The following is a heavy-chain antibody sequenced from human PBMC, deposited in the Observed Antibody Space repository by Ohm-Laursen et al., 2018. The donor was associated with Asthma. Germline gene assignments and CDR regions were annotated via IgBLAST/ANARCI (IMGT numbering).Heavy chain of an antibody. D-gene: IGHD4-23*01. Sequence: SLRLSCAASGLTFSDYYMTWIRQAPGKGLEWVSYMSSSGSTIYHADSVKGRFTISRDNAKKTLYLQMNGLRAVDTAVYYCARGELHFDYWGQGTLVTVSS. CDR2: MSSSGSTI. CDR1: GLTFSDYY. V-gene: IGHV3-11*01. J-gene: IGHJ4*02. CDR3: ARGELHFDY.